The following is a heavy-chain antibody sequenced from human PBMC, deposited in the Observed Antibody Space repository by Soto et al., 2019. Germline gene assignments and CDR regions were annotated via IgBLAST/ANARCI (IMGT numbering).Heavy chain of an antibody. J-gene: IGHJ6*02. D-gene: IGHD3-22*01. CDR3: ARHNYDSSGYYYYYYGVDV. V-gene: IGHV4-34*01. Sequence: SETLSLTCAVYGGSGGSFSGYYWSWIRQPPGKGLEWIGEINHSGSTNYNPSLKSRVTISVDTSKNQFSLKLSSVTAADTAVYYCARHNYDSSGYYYYYYGVDVWGQGTTVTVSS. CDR2: INHSGST. CDR1: GGSGGSFSGYY.